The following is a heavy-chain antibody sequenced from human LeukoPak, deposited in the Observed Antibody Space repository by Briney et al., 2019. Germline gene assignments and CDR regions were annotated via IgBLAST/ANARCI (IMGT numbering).Heavy chain of an antibody. Sequence: SETLSLTCTVSGGSISTYYWSWIRQPPGKGLEWIGYIYYSGSTNYNPSFKSRVTISVDTSKNQFSLKLSSVTAADTAVYYCARDFHSRYGGRYLDYWGQGTLVTVSS. CDR1: GGSISTYY. J-gene: IGHJ4*02. V-gene: IGHV4-59*01. D-gene: IGHD1-26*01. CDR2: IYYSGST. CDR3: ARDFHSRYGGRYLDY.